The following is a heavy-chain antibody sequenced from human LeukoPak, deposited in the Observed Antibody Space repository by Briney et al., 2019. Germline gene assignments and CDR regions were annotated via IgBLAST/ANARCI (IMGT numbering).Heavy chain of an antibody. CDR1: GFTFIRYW. V-gene: IGHV3-74*01. CDR3: ARVLSGSWDWFDP. J-gene: IGHJ5*02. Sequence: GGSLRLSCAASGFTFIRYWIHWVHQAPGKGLEWVSRINPDGSTTTYADSVKGRFTLSRDNAENTVYLQMNSLRAEDTAVYYCARVLSGSWDWFDPWGQGTLVTVSS. D-gene: IGHD3-22*01. CDR2: INPDGSTT.